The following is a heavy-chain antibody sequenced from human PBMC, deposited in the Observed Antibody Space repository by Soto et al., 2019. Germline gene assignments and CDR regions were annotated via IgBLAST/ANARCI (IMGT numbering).Heavy chain of an antibody. J-gene: IGHJ4*02. Sequence: SETLSLTCTVSGGCISSYCWSWVRQPPGEGLEWIANICNSGGTNYNPSLKSRVVISVDTSRNQFSLKLSSVTAADTAVYYCARGVGRYGSNLDYWGQGTLVTVSS. CDR2: ICNSGGT. D-gene: IGHD1-26*01. CDR3: ARGVGRYGSNLDY. CDR1: GGCISSYC. V-gene: IGHV4-59*01.